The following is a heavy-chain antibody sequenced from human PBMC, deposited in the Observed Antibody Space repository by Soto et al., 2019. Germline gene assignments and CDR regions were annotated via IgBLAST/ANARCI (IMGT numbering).Heavy chain of an antibody. Sequence: HPGGSLRLSCAASGFTFNRYAMHWVRQAPGKGLEWVALISYDGSNKYYADSVKGRSTISRDNSKNTLYLQMNSLRAEDTAVYYCAKVTPWDTPPPTYGVDVWGQGTTVTVSS. CDR1: GFTFNRYA. D-gene: IGHD1-26*01. CDR3: AKVTPWDTPPPTYGVDV. CDR2: ISYDGSNK. J-gene: IGHJ6*02. V-gene: IGHV3-30*18.